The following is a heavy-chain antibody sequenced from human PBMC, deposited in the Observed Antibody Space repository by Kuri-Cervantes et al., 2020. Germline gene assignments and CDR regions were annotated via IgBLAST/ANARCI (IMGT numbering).Heavy chain of an antibody. J-gene: IGHJ4*02. Sequence: SETLSLTCAVYGGSFSGYYWSWIRQPPGKGLEWIGEINHRGSTSYNPSLKSRVTISVDTSKNQFSLKLSSVTAADTAVYYCARRYNWNYGVWGQGTLVTVSS. CDR3: ARRYNWNYGV. CDR1: GGSFSGYY. CDR2: INHRGST. D-gene: IGHD1-7*01. V-gene: IGHV4-34*01.